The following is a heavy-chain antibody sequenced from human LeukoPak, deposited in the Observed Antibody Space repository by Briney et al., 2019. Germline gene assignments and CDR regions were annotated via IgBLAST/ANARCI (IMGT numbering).Heavy chain of an antibody. Sequence: GGSLRLSCAASGFTFSSYWMSWARQAPGKGLEWVANIKQDGSEKYYVDSVKGRFTISRDNAKNSLYLQMNSLRAEDTAVYYCARTRSYYYGSGSELDYWGQGTLVTVSS. J-gene: IGHJ4*02. V-gene: IGHV3-7*01. CDR2: IKQDGSEK. D-gene: IGHD3-10*01. CDR3: ARTRSYYYGSGSELDY. CDR1: GFTFSSYW.